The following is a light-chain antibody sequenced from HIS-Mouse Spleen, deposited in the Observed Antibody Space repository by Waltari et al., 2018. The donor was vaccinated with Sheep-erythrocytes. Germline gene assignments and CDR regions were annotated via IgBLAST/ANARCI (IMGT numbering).Light chain of an antibody. Sequence: DIVMTQSPDSLAVSLGERATINCKSSQSVLYSSNNKNYLACDQKKPGQPPKLLIYWASTRESGVPDRFSGSGSGTDFTLTISSLQAEDVAVYYCQQYYSTLTFGGGTKVEIK. J-gene: IGKJ4*01. CDR1: QSVLYSSNNKNY. V-gene: IGKV4-1*01. CDR3: QQYYSTLT. CDR2: WAS.